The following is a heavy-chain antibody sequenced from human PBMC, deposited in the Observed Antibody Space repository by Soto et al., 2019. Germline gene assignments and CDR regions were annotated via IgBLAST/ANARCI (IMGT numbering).Heavy chain of an antibody. CDR1: GGSISSGGYY. Sequence: SETLSLTCTVSGGSISSGGYYWSWIRQHPGKGLEWIGYIYYSGSTYYNPSLKSRVTISVDTSKNQFSLKLSSVTAADTAVYYCAREPAVAGLGVKYYYYGMDVWAQGTTVTVSS. CDR3: AREPAVAGLGVKYYYYGMDV. J-gene: IGHJ6*02. D-gene: IGHD3-10*01. CDR2: IYYSGST. V-gene: IGHV4-31*03.